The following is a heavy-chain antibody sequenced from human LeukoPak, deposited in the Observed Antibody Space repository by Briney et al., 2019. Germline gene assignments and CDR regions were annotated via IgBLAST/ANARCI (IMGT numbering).Heavy chain of an antibody. Sequence: SSETLSLTCTVSGYSTSSGYYWGWIRQPQGKGLGWIGSIYHSGRTYYNPSLKSRVTISVDTSKNQFSLKLSSVTAADTAVYYCARDWPPRYCSSTSCYDYYYYMDVWGKGTTVTVSS. D-gene: IGHD2-2*01. CDR3: ARDWPPRYCSSTSCYDYYYYMDV. J-gene: IGHJ6*03. V-gene: IGHV4-38-2*02. CDR2: IYHSGRT. CDR1: GYSTSSGYY.